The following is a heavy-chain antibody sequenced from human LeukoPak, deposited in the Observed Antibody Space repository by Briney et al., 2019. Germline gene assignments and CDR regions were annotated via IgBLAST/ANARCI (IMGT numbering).Heavy chain of an antibody. J-gene: IGHJ3*02. CDR3: AREMLTAFDI. Sequence: SETLSLTCTVSGGSISSYYWSWIRQPPGRGLEWIGYIYYSGSTNYNPSLKSRVTISVDTSKNQFSLKLSSVTAADTAVYYCAREMLTAFDIWGQGTMVTVSS. D-gene: IGHD4/OR15-4a*01. V-gene: IGHV4-59*01. CDR2: IYYSGST. CDR1: GGSISSYY.